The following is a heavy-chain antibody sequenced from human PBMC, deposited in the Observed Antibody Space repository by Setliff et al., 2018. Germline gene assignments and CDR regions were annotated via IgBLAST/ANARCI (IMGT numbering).Heavy chain of an antibody. CDR2: INHSGST. CDR3: ARGRMRGSCSGPSCTYDPFDI. Sequence: ASETLSLTCTVYGGSFSNYYWSWIRQPPGKGLEWIGEINHSGSTNYNPSLTSRVTISVDTSKNQFSLILRSVTAADTAVYYCARGRMRGSCSGPSCTYDPFDIWGQGTPVTV. D-gene: IGHD2-2*01. CDR1: GGSFSNYY. J-gene: IGHJ3*02. V-gene: IGHV4-34*01.